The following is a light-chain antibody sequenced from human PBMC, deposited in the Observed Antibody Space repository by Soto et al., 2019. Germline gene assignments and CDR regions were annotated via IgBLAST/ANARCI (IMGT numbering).Light chain of an antibody. CDR2: EVT. V-gene: IGLV2-14*01. Sequence: QSVLTQPASVSGSPGQSITISCTGTSSDVGAYNYVSWYQQPPGEAPKLMIYEVTDRPSGVSNRFSGSKSGNTAYLTISGLQAEDEPNYYCSSYTSSDTLVFGTGTKVTV. CDR1: SSDVGAYNY. CDR3: SSYTSSDTLV. J-gene: IGLJ1*01.